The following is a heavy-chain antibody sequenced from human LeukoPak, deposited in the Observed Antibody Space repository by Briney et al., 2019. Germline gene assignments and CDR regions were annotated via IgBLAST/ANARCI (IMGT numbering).Heavy chain of an antibody. Sequence: GGSLRLSCAASGFTFSSYGMSWVRQAPGKGLEWVSIIYSGGSTFYADSVKGRFTISRDNSKNTLYLQMNSLRAEDTAVYYCARDLTITMVRGVMGIDYWGQGTLVTVSS. CDR3: ARDLTITMVRGVMGIDY. D-gene: IGHD3-10*01. J-gene: IGHJ4*02. CDR2: IYSGGST. CDR1: GFTFSSYG. V-gene: IGHV3-23*03.